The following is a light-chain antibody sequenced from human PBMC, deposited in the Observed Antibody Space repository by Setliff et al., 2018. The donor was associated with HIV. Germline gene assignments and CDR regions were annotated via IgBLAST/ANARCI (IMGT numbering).Light chain of an antibody. V-gene: IGKV4-1*01. CDR1: QNVLYSSNNNNY. J-gene: IGKJ5*01. Sequence: DIVMTQSPDSLAVSLGERATINCKSSQNVLYSSNNNNYLAWYQQKPGQPPKLLIYWASTRESGVPDRISGSGSGTDFTLTISSLQAEDVAVYYCQQYYTTPITFGQGTRLEIK. CDR2: WAS. CDR3: QQYYTTPIT.